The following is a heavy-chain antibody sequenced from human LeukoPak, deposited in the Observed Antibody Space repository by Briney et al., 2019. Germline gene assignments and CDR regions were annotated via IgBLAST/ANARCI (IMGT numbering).Heavy chain of an antibody. Sequence: PGGSLTPSCAASGFSFSNVWMNWVRRAPGKGLEWVGRIKSNVDGGTTDYATPVKGRFSISRDDSKDTLYLQMNTLKSEDTAVYYCTIGGMDVWGKGTTVTVSS. V-gene: IGHV3-15*01. CDR3: TIGGMDV. J-gene: IGHJ6*04. CDR1: GFSFSNVW. CDR2: IKSNVDGGTT.